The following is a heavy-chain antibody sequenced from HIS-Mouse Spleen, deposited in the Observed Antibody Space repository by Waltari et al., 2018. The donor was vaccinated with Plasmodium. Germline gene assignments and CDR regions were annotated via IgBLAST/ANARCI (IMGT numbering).Heavy chain of an antibody. D-gene: IGHD6-13*01. Sequence: QVQLVQSGAEVKKPGASVKVSCKASGYTFTGYYMHWVRQAPGQGLEWRGWINPNSGGTNYAQKFQGRVTMNRDTSISTAYMELSRLRSDDTAVYYCARVLGYKAAAGTFVEYFQHWGQGTLVTVSS. CDR1: GYTFTGYY. V-gene: IGHV1-2*02. CDR2: INPNSGGT. J-gene: IGHJ1*01. CDR3: ARVLGYKAAAGTFVEYFQH.